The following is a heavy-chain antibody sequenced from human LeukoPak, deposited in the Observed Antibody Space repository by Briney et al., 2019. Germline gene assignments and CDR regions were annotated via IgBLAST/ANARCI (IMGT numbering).Heavy chain of an antibody. CDR1: GGSITSSSYY. J-gene: IGHJ4*02. D-gene: IGHD1-14*01. V-gene: IGHV4-39*01. Sequence: SETLPLTCSVSGGSITSSSYYWGWLRQSPEKGLEWMGSIYYTGGTHYSPSLKSRVTISVDTSKNQFSLRLSSVTAADTAVYYCARHGGTRITVIQVYYFDYWGQGTLVTVSS. CDR2: IYYTGGT. CDR3: ARHGGTRITVIQVYYFDY.